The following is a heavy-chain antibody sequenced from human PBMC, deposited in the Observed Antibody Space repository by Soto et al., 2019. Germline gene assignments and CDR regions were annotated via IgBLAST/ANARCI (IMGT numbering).Heavy chain of an antibody. V-gene: IGHV1-2*04. Sequence: ASVKVSCKASGYTFTGYYMHWVRQAPGQGLEWMGWINPNSGGTNYAQKFQGWVTMTRDTSISTAYMELSRLRSDDTAVYYCARDLEGDRRYYYYGMDVWGQGTTVTAP. CDR2: INPNSGGT. CDR3: ARDLEGDRRYYYYGMDV. D-gene: IGHD2-21*01. CDR1: GYTFTGYY. J-gene: IGHJ6*02.